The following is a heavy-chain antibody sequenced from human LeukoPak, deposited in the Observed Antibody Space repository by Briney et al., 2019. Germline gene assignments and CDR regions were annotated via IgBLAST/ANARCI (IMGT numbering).Heavy chain of an antibody. CDR1: GFTFSSYA. CDR3: AKAHLKWGAFDI. Sequence: GGSLRLSCAASGFTFSSYAMTWVRQAPQKGLEWVSAVSSGGGSTSYADSVKGRFTISRDNSKNTLYLQMNSLRAEDTAVYYCAKAHLKWGAFDIWGQGTMVTVSS. J-gene: IGHJ3*02. V-gene: IGHV3-23*01. CDR2: VSSGGGST. D-gene: IGHD1-26*01.